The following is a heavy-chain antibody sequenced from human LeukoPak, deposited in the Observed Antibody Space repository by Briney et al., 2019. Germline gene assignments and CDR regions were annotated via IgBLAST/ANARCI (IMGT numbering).Heavy chain of an antibody. CDR1: GYIFTNYY. J-gene: IGHJ4*02. V-gene: IGHV1-46*01. D-gene: IGHD1-26*01. CDR3: ARSGHIRLWDLPTPFDF. CDR2: INPSGGST. Sequence: ASVKVSCKASGYIFTNYYMHWVRQAPGQGLEWMGMINPSGGSTSYAQNFQGRLTLTRDTSASTVSMELSSLRSEGTAVYYCARSGHIRLWDLPTPFDFWGQGTLVTVSS.